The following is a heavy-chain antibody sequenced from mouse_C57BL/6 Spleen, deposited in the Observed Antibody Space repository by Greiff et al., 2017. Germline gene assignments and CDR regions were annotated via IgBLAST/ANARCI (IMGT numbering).Heavy chain of an antibody. CDR2: ILPGSGST. D-gene: IGHD2-1*01. CDR3: ARSGGNYPFAY. J-gene: IGHJ3*01. CDR1: GYTFTGYW. Sequence: QVQLQQSGAELMKPGASVKLSCKATGYTFTGYWIEWVKQRPGHGLEWIGEILPGSGSTNYNEKFKGKATFTADTSSNTAYMQLSSLTTEDSDIYYCARSGGNYPFAYWGQGTLVTVSA. V-gene: IGHV1-9*01.